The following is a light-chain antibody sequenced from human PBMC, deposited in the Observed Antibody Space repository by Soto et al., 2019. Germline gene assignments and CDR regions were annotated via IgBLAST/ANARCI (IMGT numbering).Light chain of an antibody. CDR2: DAS. Sequence: DVQLTQSPSTLSASVGDRVTINCRASQTHVAYLAWYQQKPGTAPKLLIYDASSLETGVPSRFSGSRSATHITLTISSLQPDDFATYYCQYYSDYSWTFGQGTKVDIK. CDR1: QTHVAY. CDR3: QYYSDYSWT. J-gene: IGKJ1*01. V-gene: IGKV1-5*01.